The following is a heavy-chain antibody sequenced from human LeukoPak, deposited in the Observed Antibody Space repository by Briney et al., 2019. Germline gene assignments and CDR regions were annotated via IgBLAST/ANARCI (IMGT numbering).Heavy chain of an antibody. V-gene: IGHV4-59*01. D-gene: IGHD5-12*01. CDR2: IYYSGST. CDR3: ASANPMSGYDSLNY. Sequence: SETLSLTCAVYGGSFSGYYWSWIRQPPGKGLEWIGYIYYSGSTNYNPSLKSRVTISVDTSKNQFSLKLSSVTAADTAVYYCASANPMSGYDSLNYWGQGTLVTVSS. J-gene: IGHJ4*02. CDR1: GGSFSGYY.